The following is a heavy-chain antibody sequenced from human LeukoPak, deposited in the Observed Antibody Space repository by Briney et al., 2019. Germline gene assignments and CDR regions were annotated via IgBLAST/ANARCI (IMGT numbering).Heavy chain of an antibody. V-gene: IGHV3-48*01. J-gene: IGHJ4*02. CDR1: WFPFNSYS. CDR3: ARDEYYDSSGYTS. CDR2: ISSSGSTI. Sequence: GGAPRLSFSASWFPFNSYSMTWGRPAPREGGEGLLYISSSGSTIYYADSVKGRFTISRDNAKNSLYLQMNSLRAEDTAVYYCARDEYYDSSGYTSWGQGTLVTVSS. D-gene: IGHD3-22*01.